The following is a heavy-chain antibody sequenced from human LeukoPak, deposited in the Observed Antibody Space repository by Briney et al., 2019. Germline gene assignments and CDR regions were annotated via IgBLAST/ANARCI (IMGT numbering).Heavy chain of an antibody. CDR2: IKGDESAR. V-gene: IGHV3-7*01. CDR3: ARDVGGSHDY. D-gene: IGHD1-26*01. CDR1: GFTFSTYW. Sequence: PGGSLRLSCAASGFTFSTYWMASVRQAPGKGLEWVANIKGDESARHQADSVKGRFTISRDNAQNSVYLQMSSLRGEDTAVYYCARDVGGSHDYWGQGTLVTVSS. J-gene: IGHJ4*02.